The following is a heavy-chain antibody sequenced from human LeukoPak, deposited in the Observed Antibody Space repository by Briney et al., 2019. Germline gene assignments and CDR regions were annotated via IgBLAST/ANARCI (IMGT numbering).Heavy chain of an antibody. D-gene: IGHD5-24*01. Sequence: GGSLRLSCAASGFKFSDYSMNWVRQVPGKGLEWISYIGIDSGNTNYADSVKGRFTIPGDKAKNSLYLQMNSLRVEDTAVYYCARDYKYAFDNWGQGTLVTVSS. J-gene: IGHJ4*02. CDR1: GFKFSDYS. V-gene: IGHV3-48*01. CDR3: ARDYKYAFDN. CDR2: IGIDSGNT.